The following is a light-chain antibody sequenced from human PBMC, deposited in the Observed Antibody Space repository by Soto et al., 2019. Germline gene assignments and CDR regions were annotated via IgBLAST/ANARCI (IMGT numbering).Light chain of an antibody. V-gene: IGKV1-39*01. CDR2: AAS. CDR3: QQSYSTLWT. J-gene: IGKJ1*01. CDR1: QSISSY. Sequence: DIQMTQSPSSLSASVGDRVTITCRASQSISSYLNWYQQKPGKAPKLLIYAASSLQSGVPSRFSGSGSVTDLTLTISSLQPEDFATYYCQQSYSTLWTFGQGTKVDIK.